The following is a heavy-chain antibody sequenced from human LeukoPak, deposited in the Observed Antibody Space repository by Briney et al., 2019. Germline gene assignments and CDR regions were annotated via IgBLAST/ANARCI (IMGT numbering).Heavy chain of an antibody. D-gene: IGHD3-3*02. CDR2: IIPMFGTA. CDR3: ARRRLASGVDP. V-gene: IGHV1-69*05. CDR1: GGTFSSYA. Sequence: PLASVKVSCKASGGTFSSYAISWVRQAPGQGLEWMGGIIPMFGTANYAQKFQGRVTITTGESTSTAYMELSSLRSEDTAVYYCARRRLASGVDPWGQGTQVTVSS. J-gene: IGHJ5*02.